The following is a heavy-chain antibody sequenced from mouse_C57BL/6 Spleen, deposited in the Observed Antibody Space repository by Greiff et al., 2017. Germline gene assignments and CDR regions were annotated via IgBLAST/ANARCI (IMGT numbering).Heavy chain of an antibody. Sequence: QVQLQQPGAELVMPGASVKLSCKASGYTFTSYWMHWVKQRPGQGLEWIGEIDPSDSYTNYNQKFKGKSTLTVDKSSSTAYMQLSSLTSEDSAVYYCANDWFAYWSQGTLVTVSA. CDR2: IDPSDSYT. J-gene: IGHJ3*01. CDR3: ANDWFAY. CDR1: GYTFTSYW. V-gene: IGHV1-69*01.